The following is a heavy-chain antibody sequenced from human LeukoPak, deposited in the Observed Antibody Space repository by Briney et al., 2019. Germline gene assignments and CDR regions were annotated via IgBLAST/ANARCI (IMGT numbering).Heavy chain of an antibody. V-gene: IGHV4-59*01. CDR3: ARLGTGATTVDY. J-gene: IGHJ4*02. CDR1: GDSIRTYY. D-gene: IGHD1-26*01. CDR2: IYYSGST. Sequence: SETLSLTCTVSGDSIRTYYWSWIRQPPGKRLEWIGYIYYSGSTNYNPSLKSRVTISVDKSKNQFSLKLTSVTAADTAVYYCARLGTGATTVDYWGQGTRSPSPQ.